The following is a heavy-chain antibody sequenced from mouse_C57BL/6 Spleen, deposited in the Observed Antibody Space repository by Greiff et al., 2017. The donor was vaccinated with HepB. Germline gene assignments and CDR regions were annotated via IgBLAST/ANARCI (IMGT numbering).Heavy chain of an antibody. Sequence: QVQLKQPGAELVKPGASVKLSCKASGYTFTSYWMQWVKQRPGQGLEWIGEIDPSDSYTNYNQKFKGKATLTVDTSSSTAYMQLSSLTSEDSAVYYCARPGSGSSSWFAYWGQGTLVTVSA. CDR1: GYTFTSYW. V-gene: IGHV1-50*01. J-gene: IGHJ3*01. D-gene: IGHD1-1*01. CDR3: ARPGSGSSSWFAY. CDR2: IDPSDSYT.